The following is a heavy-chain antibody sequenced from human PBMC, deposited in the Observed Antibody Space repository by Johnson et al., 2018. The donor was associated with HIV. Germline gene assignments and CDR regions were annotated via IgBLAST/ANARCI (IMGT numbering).Heavy chain of an antibody. CDR2: ISGGSAGT. CDR3: VTADRGSA. D-gene: IGHD1-26*01. V-gene: IGHV3-11*01. CDR1: GFTFSDYY. J-gene: IGHJ3*01. Sequence: QVTLVESGGGLVKPGGSLRLSCVGSGFTFSDYYMSWVRQAPGKGLEWIAYISGGSAGTFYADSVKGRFTISRDNGKNSLYLQMNSLRDEDTAVYYCVTADRGSAWGQGTMVTVSS.